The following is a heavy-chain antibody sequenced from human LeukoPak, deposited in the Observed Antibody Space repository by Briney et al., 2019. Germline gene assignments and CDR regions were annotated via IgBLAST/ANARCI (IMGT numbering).Heavy chain of an antibody. CDR1: GYTFTTHD. Sequence: ASVKVSCKASGYTFTTHDINWVRQATGQGLEWLGWMSPNSGDTGYARKFQGSVTMTSDSSISTAYMELSSLRSEDTAIYYCVRTPPNWGFDYWGQGTLVTVSS. CDR2: MSPNSGDT. CDR3: VRTPPNWGFDY. D-gene: IGHD7-27*01. J-gene: IGHJ4*02. V-gene: IGHV1-8*01.